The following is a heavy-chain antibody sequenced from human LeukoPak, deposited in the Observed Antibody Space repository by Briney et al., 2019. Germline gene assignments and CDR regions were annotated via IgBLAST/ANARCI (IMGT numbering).Heavy chain of an antibody. D-gene: IGHD2-15*01. CDR2: ISGESTSV. CDR1: GFTFNSNS. CDR3: AKRVVVAAIYNWFDP. Sequence: GGSLRLSCAASGFTFNSNSMNWVRQAPGKGLEWVSSISGESTSVLYADSVKGRFTISRDNSKNTLYLQMNSLRAEDTAVYYCAKRVVVAAIYNWFDPWGQGTLVTVSS. J-gene: IGHJ5*02. V-gene: IGHV3-21*04.